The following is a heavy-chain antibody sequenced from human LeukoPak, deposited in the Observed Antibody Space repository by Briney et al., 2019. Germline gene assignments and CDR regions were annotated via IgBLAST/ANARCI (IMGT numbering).Heavy chain of an antibody. Sequence: GGSLRLSCAASGFTVGNNYMAWVRQVPGKGLEWVSAISGSGGSTYYADSVKGRFTISRDNSKNTLYLQMNSLRAEDTAVYYCAKVSSGDYDFWSGYYRFDYWGQGTLVTVSS. J-gene: IGHJ4*02. CDR3: AKVSSGDYDFWSGYYRFDY. D-gene: IGHD3-3*01. V-gene: IGHV3-23*01. CDR1: GFTVGNNY. CDR2: ISGSGGST.